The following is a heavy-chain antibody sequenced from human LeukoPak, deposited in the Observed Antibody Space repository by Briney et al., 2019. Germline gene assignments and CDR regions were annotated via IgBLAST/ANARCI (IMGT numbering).Heavy chain of an antibody. J-gene: IGHJ4*02. Sequence: GGSLRLSCAASGFTFSGCSMNWVRQAPGKGLEWVSSISSSSRYIYYADSVKGRFTISRDNAKNSLYLQMNSLRAEDTAVYYCARSFLSIAAAATDYWGQGTLVTVSS. D-gene: IGHD6-13*01. CDR2: ISSSSRYI. V-gene: IGHV3-21*01. CDR3: ARSFLSIAAAATDY. CDR1: GFTFSGCS.